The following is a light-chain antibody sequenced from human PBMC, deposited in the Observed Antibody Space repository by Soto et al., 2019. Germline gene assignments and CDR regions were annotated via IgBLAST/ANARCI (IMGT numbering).Light chain of an antibody. CDR1: QSVSSY. CDR3: QQRSNWPPFT. CDR2: DAS. J-gene: IGKJ4*01. V-gene: IGKV3-11*01. Sequence: EIVLTQSPATLSLSPGERATLSYRASQSVSSYLAWYQQKPRQAPRLLIYDASNRATAIPASFSGSRSGTDFTLTISSREPEDFAFYYCQQRSNWPPFTFGGGTKVEIK.